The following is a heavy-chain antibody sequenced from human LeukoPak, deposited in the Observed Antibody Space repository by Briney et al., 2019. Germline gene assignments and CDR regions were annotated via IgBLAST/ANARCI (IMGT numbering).Heavy chain of an antibody. D-gene: IGHD3-22*01. V-gene: IGHV3-30*02. CDR1: GFTFSSYG. Sequence: GGSLRLSCAASGFTFSSYGMHWVRQAPGKGLEWVAFIRYDGSNKYYADSVKGRFTISRDNAKNSLYLQMNSLRAEDTAVYYCARTDSTTPDYYDSSGYYPFDYWGQGTLVTVSS. CDR3: ARTDSTTPDYYDSSGYYPFDY. J-gene: IGHJ4*02. CDR2: IRYDGSNK.